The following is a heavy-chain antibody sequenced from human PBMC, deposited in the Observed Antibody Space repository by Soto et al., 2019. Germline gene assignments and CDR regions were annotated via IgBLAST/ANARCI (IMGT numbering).Heavy chain of an antibody. D-gene: IGHD5-18*01. CDR2: IYSGGST. CDR3: ARDLTGYSYDAEYY. CDR1: GFTVSSNY. V-gene: IGHV3-66*01. Sequence: EVQLVESGGGLVQPGGSLRLSCAASGFTVSSNYMSWVRQAPGKGLEWVSVIYSGGSTYYADSVKGRFTISRDNSKNTLYLQMNSLRAEDTAVYYCARDLTGYSYDAEYYWGQGTLVTVSS. J-gene: IGHJ4*02.